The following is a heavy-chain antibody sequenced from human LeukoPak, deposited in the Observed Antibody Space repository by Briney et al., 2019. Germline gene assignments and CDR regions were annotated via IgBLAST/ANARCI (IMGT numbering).Heavy chain of an antibody. D-gene: IGHD2-15*01. V-gene: IGHV3-21*01. Sequence: GGSLRLSCAASGFTFSSYSMNWVRQAPGKGLEWVSSISSSSSYIYYADSVKGRFTISRDNAKNSLYLQMNSLRAEDTAVYYCARDQRGSGPLFDYWGQGTLVTVSS. CDR2: ISSSSSYI. J-gene: IGHJ4*02. CDR1: GFTFSSYS. CDR3: ARDQRGSGPLFDY.